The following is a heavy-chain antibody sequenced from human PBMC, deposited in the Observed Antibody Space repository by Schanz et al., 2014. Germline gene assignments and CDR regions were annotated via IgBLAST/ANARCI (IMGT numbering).Heavy chain of an antibody. J-gene: IGHJ4*02. CDR1: GFTFSSYS. CDR3: VRVLGERGGSGF. CDR2: TKIGGDT. Sequence: EVQLVESGGGLIQPGGSLRLSCAASGFTFSSYSMNWVRQAPGKGLEWVSVTKIGGDTYYADSVRGRFTISRDDSKNALYLQMNSLRAEDTAVYYCVRVLGERGGSGFWGQGTLVTVSS. D-gene: IGHD2-15*01. V-gene: IGHV3-66*01.